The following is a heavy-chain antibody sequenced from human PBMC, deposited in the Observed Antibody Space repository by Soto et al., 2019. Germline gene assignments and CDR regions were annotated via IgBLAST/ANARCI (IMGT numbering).Heavy chain of an antibody. CDR1: GFTFSSYG. D-gene: IGHD3-10*01. CDR3: AVGRGSYYCDY. Sequence: QVHLVESGGGVVQPGRSLRLSCAASGFTFSSYGMHWVRQAPGKGLEWVAVISYDGNNKYYADSVEGRFTFSRDNYKNTLYLQMNSLRPEDTAVYYCAVGRGSYYCDYWSQGTLVTVSS. J-gene: IGHJ4*02. V-gene: IGHV3-30*03. CDR2: ISYDGNNK.